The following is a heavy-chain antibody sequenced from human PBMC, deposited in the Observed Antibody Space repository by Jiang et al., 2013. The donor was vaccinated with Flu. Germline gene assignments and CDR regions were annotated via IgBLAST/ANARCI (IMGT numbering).Heavy chain of an antibody. V-gene: IGHV6-1*01. CDR2: TYYRSKWYN. CDR3: ARDPGTGYYYGMDV. Sequence: IRQSPSRGLGVAGKTYYRSKWYNDYAVSVKSRITINPDTSKNQFSLQLNSVTPEDTAVYYCARDPGTGYYYGMDVWGQGTTVTVSS. J-gene: IGHJ6*02. D-gene: IGHD3/OR15-3a*01.